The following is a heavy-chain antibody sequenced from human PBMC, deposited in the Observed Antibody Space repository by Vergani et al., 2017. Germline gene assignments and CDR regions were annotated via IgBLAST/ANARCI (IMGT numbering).Heavy chain of an antibody. CDR1: GFTLSNYD. J-gene: IGHJ4*02. V-gene: IGHV3-30*02. CDR2: IPCTGSNQ. CDR3: AKHFRGGGINS. D-gene: IGHD3-16*01. Sequence: QVQLVESGGGVVQRGGSLRLSCATSGFTLSNYDMQWIRQGPGKGLEFVAFIPCTGSNQYYADSVNGRFTLSRDFSKNTLYLQMNSLRTDDTATYYFAKHFRGGGINSGGQET.